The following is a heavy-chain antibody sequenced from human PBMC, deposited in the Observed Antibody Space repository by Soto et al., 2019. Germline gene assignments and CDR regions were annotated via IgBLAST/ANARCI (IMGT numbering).Heavy chain of an antibody. J-gene: IGHJ4*02. V-gene: IGHV4-59*08. Sequence: SETLSLTCTVSGGSISSYYWSWIRQPPGKGLEWIGYIYYSGSTNYNPSLKSRVTISVDTSKNQFSLKLSSVTAADTAVYYCARHTLRYSGYDYNYFDYWGQGTLVTVSS. D-gene: IGHD5-12*01. CDR2: IYYSGST. CDR1: GGSISSYY. CDR3: ARHTLRYSGYDYNYFDY.